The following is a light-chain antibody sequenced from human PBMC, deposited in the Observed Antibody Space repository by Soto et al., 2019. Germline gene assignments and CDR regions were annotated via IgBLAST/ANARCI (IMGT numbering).Light chain of an antibody. Sequence: EIVLTQSPATLSLSRGERATLSCRASQSISSYLAWYQQKLGQAPRLLIYDASHRATGVPARFSGSGSGTDFTLTISSLEPEYFAVYYRQQRSNWRLTFGQGTRLHIK. CDR1: QSISSY. CDR3: QQRSNWRLT. CDR2: DAS. J-gene: IGKJ5*01. V-gene: IGKV3-11*01.